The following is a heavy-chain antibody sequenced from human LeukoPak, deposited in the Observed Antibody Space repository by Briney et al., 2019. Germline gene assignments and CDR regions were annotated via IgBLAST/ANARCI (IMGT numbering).Heavy chain of an antibody. CDR1: RGSISSGNYY. CDR3: ARDDYGDYTNWFDP. Sequence: SQTLSLTCTVSRGSISSGNYYWSWIRQPAGKGLEWIGRFHTRGSTNYNPSLKSRVIISVDTSKNQFSLKLNSVTAADTAVYYCARDDYGDYTNWFDPWGQGTLVTVSS. V-gene: IGHV4-61*02. J-gene: IGHJ5*02. CDR2: FHTRGST. D-gene: IGHD4-17*01.